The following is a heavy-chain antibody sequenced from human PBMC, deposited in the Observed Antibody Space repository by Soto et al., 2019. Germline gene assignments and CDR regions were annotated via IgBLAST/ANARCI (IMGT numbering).Heavy chain of an antibody. CDR1: GFSLSTSGVG. J-gene: IGHJ2*01. V-gene: IGHV2-5*02. Sequence: QITLKESGPTLVKPTQTLTLTCTFSGFSLSTSGVGVGWIRQPPGKALEWLALIYWDDDKRYSPSLKSRLTITKDTSKNQVVLTMTNMDPVDTGTYYCAHRGGSYDFWSGYSPNWYFDLWGRGTLVTVSS. D-gene: IGHD3-3*01. CDR2: IYWDDDK. CDR3: AHRGGSYDFWSGYSPNWYFDL.